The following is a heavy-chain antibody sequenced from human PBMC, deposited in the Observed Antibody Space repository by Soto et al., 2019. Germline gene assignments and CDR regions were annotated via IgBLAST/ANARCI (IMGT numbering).Heavy chain of an antibody. J-gene: IGHJ4*02. CDR1: GFTFSSYS. Sequence: EVQLVESGGGLVKPGGSLRLSCAASGFTFSSYSMNWVRQAPGKGLEWVSSISSSSSYIYYADSVKGRFNISRDNAKNSLYLQMNSLRAEDTAVYYCARVDNSGFDYWGQGPLVTVSS. CDR2: ISSSSSYI. CDR3: ARVDNSGFDY. D-gene: IGHD3-9*01. V-gene: IGHV3-21*01.